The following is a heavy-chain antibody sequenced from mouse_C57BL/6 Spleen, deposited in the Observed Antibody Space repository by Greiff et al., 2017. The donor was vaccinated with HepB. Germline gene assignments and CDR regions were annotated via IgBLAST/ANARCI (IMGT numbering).Heavy chain of an antibody. CDR1: GYSITSGYY. Sequence: EVHLVESGPGLVKPSQSLSLTCSVTGYSITSGYYWNWIRQFPGNKLEWMGYISYDGSNNYNPSLKNRISITRDTSKNQFFLKLNSVTTEDTATYYCAREEANGDLFAYWGQGTLVTVSA. J-gene: IGHJ3*01. CDR3: AREEANGDLFAY. V-gene: IGHV3-6*01. CDR2: ISYDGSN. D-gene: IGHD4-1*01.